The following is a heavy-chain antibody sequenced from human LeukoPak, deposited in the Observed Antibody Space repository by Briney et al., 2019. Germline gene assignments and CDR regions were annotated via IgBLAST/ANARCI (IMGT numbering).Heavy chain of an antibody. CDR3: ARPSSAQGYCSGGSCHHDAFDI. D-gene: IGHD2-15*01. CDR1: GGTFSSHA. J-gene: IGHJ3*02. CDR2: IIPIFGTA. Sequence: SVKVSCKASGGTFSSHAISWVRQAPGQGLEWMGGIIPIFGTANYAQKFQGRVTITTDESTSTAYMELSSLRSEDTAVYYCARPSSAQGYCSGGSCHHDAFDIWGQGTMVTVSS. V-gene: IGHV1-69*05.